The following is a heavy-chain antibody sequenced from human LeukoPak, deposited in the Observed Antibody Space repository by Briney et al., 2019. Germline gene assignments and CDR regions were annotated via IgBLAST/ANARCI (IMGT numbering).Heavy chain of an antibody. V-gene: IGHV3-23*01. CDR2: ISDSGGST. CDR1: GFTFSNYA. Sequence: GGSLRLSCAASGFTFSNYAMNWVRQAPGKGLEWVPGISDSGGSTYYADSVKGRFTISRDKSKNTLFLQMNSLRAEDTAVYYCARDDAVAGGYLDYWGQGALVTVSS. CDR3: ARDDAVAGGYLDY. J-gene: IGHJ4*02. D-gene: IGHD6-19*01.